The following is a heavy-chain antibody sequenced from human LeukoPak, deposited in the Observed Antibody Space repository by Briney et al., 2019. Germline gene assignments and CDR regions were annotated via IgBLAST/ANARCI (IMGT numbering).Heavy chain of an antibody. J-gene: IGHJ4*02. CDR2: IYYSGST. CDR3: ARLRPGYYFDY. D-gene: IGHD4-17*01. Sequence: SSGTLSLTCTVSGGSSSSYYWSWIRQPPGKGLEWIGYIYYSGSTNYNPSLKSRVTISVDTSKNQFSLKPSSVTAADTAVYYCARLRPGYYFDYWSQGTLVTVSS. V-gene: IGHV4-59*08. CDR1: GGSSSSYY.